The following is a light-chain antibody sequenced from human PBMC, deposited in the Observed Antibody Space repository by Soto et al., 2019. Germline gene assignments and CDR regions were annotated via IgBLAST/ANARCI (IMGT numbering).Light chain of an antibody. CDR1: KLGDKY. V-gene: IGLV3-1*01. CDR2: QDR. CDR3: QAWDSSTVV. Sequence: SYELTQPPSVSVSPGQTASITCSGDKLGDKYACWYHQKAGQSPVLVIYQDRKRPSGIPERFSGSNSGNTATLTISGTQAMDEADYYCQAWDSSTVVFDGGTKLTVL. J-gene: IGLJ2*01.